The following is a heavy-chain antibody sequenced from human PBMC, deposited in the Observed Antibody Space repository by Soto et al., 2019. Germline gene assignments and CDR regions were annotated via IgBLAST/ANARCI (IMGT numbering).Heavy chain of an antibody. Sequence: QVQLLESGGGVVQPGTSLRLSCAASGFTLNTFGMHWVRQAPGKGLEWVAFISYDGRNKLYVDSVEGRFTVFRDSSENTLSLQMNSLRVEDTAVYYCARVEDDTYFGIDYWGQGTLVTVSS. CDR1: GFTLNTFG. J-gene: IGHJ4*02. V-gene: IGHV3-33*05. D-gene: IGHD3-9*01. CDR3: ARVEDDTYFGIDY. CDR2: ISYDGRNK.